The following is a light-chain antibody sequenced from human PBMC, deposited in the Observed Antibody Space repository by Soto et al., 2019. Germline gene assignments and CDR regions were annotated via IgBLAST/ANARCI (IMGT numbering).Light chain of an antibody. V-gene: IGKV1-9*01. J-gene: IGKJ4*01. CDR3: QPLNSYPLT. CDR1: QGISSY. Sequence: DIQVTQSPSFLSASVGDRVTIPCRASQGISSYLAWYQQKPGKAPKLLIYAASTLQSGVPSRFSGSGSGTEVTLTISSLQPEDVATYYCQPLNSYPLTFVGGTKVEIK. CDR2: AAS.